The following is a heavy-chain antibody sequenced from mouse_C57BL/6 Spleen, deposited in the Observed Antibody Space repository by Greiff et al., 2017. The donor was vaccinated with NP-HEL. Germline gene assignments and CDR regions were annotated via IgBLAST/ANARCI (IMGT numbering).Heavy chain of an antibody. J-gene: IGHJ4*01. V-gene: IGHV5-9-1*02. D-gene: IGHD2-10*01. CDR1: GFTFSSYA. Sequence: EVKLMESGEGLVKPGGSLKLSCAASGFTFSSYAMSWVRQTPEKRLEWVAYISSGGDYIYYADTVKGRFTISRDNARNTLYLQMSSLKSEDTAMYYCTRDEKPDPPYYGNHGYYAMDYWGQGTSVTVSS. CDR2: ISSGGDYI. CDR3: TRDEKPDPPYYGNHGYYAMDY.